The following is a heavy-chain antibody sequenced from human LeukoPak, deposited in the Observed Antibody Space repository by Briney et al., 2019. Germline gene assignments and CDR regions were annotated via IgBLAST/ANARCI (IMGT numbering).Heavy chain of an antibody. CDR1: GFTFSSYA. Sequence: GGSLRLSCAASGFTFSSYAMSWVRQAPGKGLEWVSYISSSSSYTNYADSVKGRFTISRDNAKNSLYLQMNSLRAEDTAVYYCARGCDILTGGFDYWGQGTLVTVSS. D-gene: IGHD3-9*01. V-gene: IGHV3-11*05. J-gene: IGHJ4*02. CDR3: ARGCDILTGGFDY. CDR2: ISSSSSYT.